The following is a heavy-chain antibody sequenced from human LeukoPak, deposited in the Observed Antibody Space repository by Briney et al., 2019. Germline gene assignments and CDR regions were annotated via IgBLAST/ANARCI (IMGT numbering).Heavy chain of an antibody. V-gene: IGHV4-4*07. Sequence: PSETLSLTCTVSGGSISSYCWSWIRQPAGKGLEWIGRIYTSGSTNYNPSLKSRVTMSVDTSKNQFSLKLSSVTAADTAVYYCARDVWFGELRYGMDVWGQGTTVTVSS. CDR3: ARDVWFGELRYGMDV. J-gene: IGHJ6*02. CDR2: IYTSGST. D-gene: IGHD3-10*01. CDR1: GGSISSYC.